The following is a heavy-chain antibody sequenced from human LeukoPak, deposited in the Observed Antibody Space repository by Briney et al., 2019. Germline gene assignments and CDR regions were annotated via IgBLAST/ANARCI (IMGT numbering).Heavy chain of an antibody. CDR3: ARGGGIVGATPFDY. CDR1: GGSFSGYY. V-gene: IGHV4-34*01. CDR2: TNHSGST. D-gene: IGHD1-26*01. J-gene: IGHJ4*02. Sequence: SETLSLTCAVYGGSFSGYYWSWIRQPPGKGLEWIGETNHSGSTNYNPSLKSRVTISVDTSKNQFSLKLSSVTAADTAVYYCARGGGIVGATPFDYWGQGTLVTVSS.